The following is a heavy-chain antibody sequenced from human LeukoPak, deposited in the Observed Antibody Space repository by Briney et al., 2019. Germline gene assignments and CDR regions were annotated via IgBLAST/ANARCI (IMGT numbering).Heavy chain of an antibody. CDR3: AKGGAGIYYGMDV. D-gene: IGHD4/OR15-4a*01. CDR1: EFTFSSYG. Sequence: PGGSLRLSCAVSEFTFSSYGMSWVRQAPGKGLEWVSAISGSGGSTYYADSVKGRFTISRDNSKNTLYLQMNSLRAEDTAVYYCAKGGAGIYYGMDVWGQGTTVTVSS. J-gene: IGHJ6*02. V-gene: IGHV3-23*01. CDR2: ISGSGGST.